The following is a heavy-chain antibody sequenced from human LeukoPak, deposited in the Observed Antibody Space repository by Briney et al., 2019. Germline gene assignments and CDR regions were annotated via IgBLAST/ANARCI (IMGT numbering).Heavy chain of an antibody. CDR1: GFTFYDYG. J-gene: IGHJ4*02. D-gene: IGHD4-17*01. CDR2: INWNGGRT. Sequence: GGSLRLSCAASGFTFYDYGMSWVRQAPGKGLEWVSGINWNGGRTGYADSVKGRFTISRDNAKNSLYLQMNSLRAEDTALYYCARDYDYGDYPGYWGQGTLVTVSS. CDR3: ARDYDYGDYPGY. V-gene: IGHV3-20*04.